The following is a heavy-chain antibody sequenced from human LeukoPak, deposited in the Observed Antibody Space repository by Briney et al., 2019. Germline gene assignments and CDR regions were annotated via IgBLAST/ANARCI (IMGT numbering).Heavy chain of an antibody. V-gene: IGHV3-11*04. CDR3: AREGGYQYYYAMDV. J-gene: IGHJ6*02. CDR1: GFTFSDYY. Sequence: GRSLRLSCAASGFTFSDYYMSRIRQGPGKGLEWVSYISSSGSTIYYADSVKGRFTISRDNAKNSLYLQMSSLRAEDAAVYYCAREGGYQYYYAMDVWGQGTTVTVSS. D-gene: IGHD3-16*01. CDR2: ISSSGSTI.